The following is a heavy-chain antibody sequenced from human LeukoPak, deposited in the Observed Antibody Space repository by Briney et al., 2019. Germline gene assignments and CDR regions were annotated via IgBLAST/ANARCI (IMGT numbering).Heavy chain of an antibody. Sequence: SETLSLTCTVSGGSISSYYWSWIRQPPGKGLEWIGYIYYSGSTNYNPSLMSRVTISVDTSKNQFSLKVSSVTAADTAVYYCASNYYGSGSLDYWGQGNLVTVSS. V-gene: IGHV4-59*08. CDR2: IYYSGST. J-gene: IGHJ4*02. CDR3: ASNYYGSGSLDY. CDR1: GGSISSYY. D-gene: IGHD3-10*01.